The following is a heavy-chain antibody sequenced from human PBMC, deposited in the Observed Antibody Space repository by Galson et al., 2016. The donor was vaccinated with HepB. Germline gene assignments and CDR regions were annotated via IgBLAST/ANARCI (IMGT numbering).Heavy chain of an antibody. V-gene: IGHV1-2*04. CDR2: IKPDNGGT. CDR1: GFTFTDYY. J-gene: IGHJ6*02. CDR3: AREVGGGVGV. Sequence: SVKVSCKASGFTFTDYYIHWVRQAPGQGLEWMGWIKPDNGGTTYTQKFQGWVTMTRDTSISTAFMELRTLKSDETAVYYCAREVGGGVGVWGLGTTVTVS.